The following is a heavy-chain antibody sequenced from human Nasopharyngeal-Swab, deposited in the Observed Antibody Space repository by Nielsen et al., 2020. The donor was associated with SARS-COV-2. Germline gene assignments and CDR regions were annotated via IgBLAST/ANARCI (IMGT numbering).Heavy chain of an antibody. CDR3: SMNDFWSGYQDSFDV. CDR1: GITISSIY. Sequence: GESLKISCAASGITISSIYMSWVRQAPGKGLEWVSVIYSGGDTYYADYVKGRFTISRDISKNTLYLQMNSLRVEDTALYYCSMNDFWSGYQDSFDVWGQGTMVTVSS. CDR2: IYSGGDT. J-gene: IGHJ3*01. D-gene: IGHD3-3*01. V-gene: IGHV3-66*01.